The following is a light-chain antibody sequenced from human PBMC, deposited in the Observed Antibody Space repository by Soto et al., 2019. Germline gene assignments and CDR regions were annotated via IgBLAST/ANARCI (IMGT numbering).Light chain of an antibody. Sequence: EIVLTQSPGTLSLSPGERATLSCRASQTVTSSHLGWYQQNPGQAPRLLIYDASSRATGIPDRFSGSGSGTDFTLSISRLEPEDVAIYYCQHDTTFGQGPNLEIQ. CDR3: QHDTT. V-gene: IGKV3-20*01. CDR1: QTVTSSH. J-gene: IGKJ2*01. CDR2: DAS.